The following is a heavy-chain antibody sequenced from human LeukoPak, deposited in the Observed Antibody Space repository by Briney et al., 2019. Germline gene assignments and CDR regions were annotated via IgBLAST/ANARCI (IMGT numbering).Heavy chain of an antibody. CDR2: INPNSGGT. D-gene: IGHD2-2*01. CDR1: GYTFTGYY. Sequence: ASVKVSCKASGYTFTGYYMHWVRQAPGQGLEWMGRINPNSGGTNYAQKFQGRVTMTRDTSISTAYMELSRLRSDDTAVYYCARDDSRGVVPAAPNWFDPWGQGTLVTVSS. V-gene: IGHV1-2*06. CDR3: ARDDSRGVVPAAPNWFDP. J-gene: IGHJ5*02.